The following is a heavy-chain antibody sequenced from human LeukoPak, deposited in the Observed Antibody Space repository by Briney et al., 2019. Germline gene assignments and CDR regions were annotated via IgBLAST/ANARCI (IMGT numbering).Heavy chain of an antibody. CDR1: GFISSSYW. V-gene: IGHV4-4*02. CDR2: IYHSGST. D-gene: IGHD2-8*01. J-gene: IGHJ3*02. CDR3: AREPFDNVAFDI. Sequence: SGGSLRLSCAASGFISSSYWMSWVRQPPGKGLEWIGEIYHSGSTNYNPSLKSRVTISVDKSKNQFSLKLSSVTAADTAVYYCAREPFDNVAFDIWGQGTMVTVSS.